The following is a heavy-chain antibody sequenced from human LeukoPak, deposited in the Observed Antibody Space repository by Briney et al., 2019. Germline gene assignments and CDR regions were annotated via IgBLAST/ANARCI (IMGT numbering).Heavy chain of an antibody. J-gene: IGHJ4*02. CDR1: GGSISSSSYY. Sequence: SETLSLTCTVSGGSISSSSYYWGWIRQPPGKGLEWIGSIYYSGSTYYNPSLKSRVTISVDTSKNQFSLKLSSVTAADTAVYYCARVHFGVGLTGYYSYYFDYWGQGTLVTVSS. CDR3: ARVHFGVGLTGYYSYYFDY. D-gene: IGHD3-9*01. CDR2: IYYSGST. V-gene: IGHV4-39*07.